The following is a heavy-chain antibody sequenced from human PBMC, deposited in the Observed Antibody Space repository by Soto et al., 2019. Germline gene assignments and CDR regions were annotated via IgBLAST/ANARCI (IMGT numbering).Heavy chain of an antibody. J-gene: IGHJ6*03. Sequence: EVQLVESGGGLVQPGGSLRLSCAASGFTFSSYAMHWVRQAPGKGLEYVSAISSNGGSTYYANSVKGRFTISRDNSKNTLYLQMGSLRAEDMAVYYCARWYYYYIDVWGKGTTVTVSS. CDR2: ISSNGGST. CDR3: ARWYYYYIDV. CDR1: GFTFSSYA. V-gene: IGHV3-64*01.